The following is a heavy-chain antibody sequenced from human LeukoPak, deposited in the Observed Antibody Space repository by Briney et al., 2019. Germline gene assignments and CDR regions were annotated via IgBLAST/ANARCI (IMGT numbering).Heavy chain of an antibody. CDR2: ISSSSSYI. D-gene: IGHD1-26*01. CDR3: ARSSSGSYWIDY. Sequence: GGSLRLSCAASGFTFSSYSINWVRQAPGKGLEWVSSISSSSSYIYYADSVKGRFTISRDNAKNSLYLQMNSLRAEDTAVYYCARSSSGSYWIDYWGQGTLVTVYS. V-gene: IGHV3-21*01. CDR1: GFTFSSYS. J-gene: IGHJ4*02.